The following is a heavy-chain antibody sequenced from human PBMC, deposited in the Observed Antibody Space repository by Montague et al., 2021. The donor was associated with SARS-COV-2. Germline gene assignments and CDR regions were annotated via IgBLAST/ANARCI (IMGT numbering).Heavy chain of an antibody. D-gene: IGHD1-1*01. V-gene: IGHV4-39*01. CDR2: ISYRGDP. CDR1: GGSISSSNYY. Sequence: SETLSLTCTVSGGSISSSNYYWGWVRQPSGEGLEWIGSISYRGDPYYNPSLKSRLTISVDTSQNQFSLKLSSVTAADTAVYYCAKPLATGNYYYWGQGTLVTVSS. CDR3: AKPLATGNYYY. J-gene: IGHJ4*02.